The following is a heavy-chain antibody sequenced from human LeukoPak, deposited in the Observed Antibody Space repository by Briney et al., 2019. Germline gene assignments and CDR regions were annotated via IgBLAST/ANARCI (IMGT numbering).Heavy chain of an antibody. CDR1: GGSISSGSYY. CDR2: IYTSGST. Sequence: SETLSLTCTVSGGSISSGSYYWSWIRQPAGKGLEWIGRIYTSGSTNYNPSLKSRVTISVDTSKNQFPLKLSSVTAADTAVYYCARDGGWFDPWGQGTLVTVSS. CDR3: ARDGGWFDP. D-gene: IGHD3-16*01. J-gene: IGHJ5*02. V-gene: IGHV4-61*02.